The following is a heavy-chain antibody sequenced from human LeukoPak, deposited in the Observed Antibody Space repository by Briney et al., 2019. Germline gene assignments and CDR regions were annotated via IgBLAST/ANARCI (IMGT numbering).Heavy chain of an antibody. Sequence: GGSLRLSCGASGVTFSNYAMTWVRQVPGKGLEWVSSIVGSGDRTYNADSVKGRFTISRDNSKNTLYLQMNSLRAEDTAVYYCAKDSITGTTPVYWGQGTLVTVSS. CDR3: AKDSITGTTPVY. V-gene: IGHV3-23*01. D-gene: IGHD1-7*01. J-gene: IGHJ4*02. CDR1: GVTFSNYA. CDR2: IVGSGDRT.